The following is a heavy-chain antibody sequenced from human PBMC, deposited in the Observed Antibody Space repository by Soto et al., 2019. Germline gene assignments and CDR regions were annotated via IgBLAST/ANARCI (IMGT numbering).Heavy chain of an antibody. J-gene: IGHJ5*02. V-gene: IGHV4-4*02. Sequence: QVQLQESGPGLVKPSGTLSLTCAVSGGSISSSNWWNWVRQPPGKGLEWIGEIYHSGSTNYNPSLKSRVTISVDKSKNQFSLKLSSVIAADTAVYYCARVRIGYCSGGSCYSSPSGFDPWGQGTLVTVSS. CDR2: IYHSGST. CDR3: ARVRIGYCSGGSCYSSPSGFDP. D-gene: IGHD2-15*01. CDR1: GGSISSSNW.